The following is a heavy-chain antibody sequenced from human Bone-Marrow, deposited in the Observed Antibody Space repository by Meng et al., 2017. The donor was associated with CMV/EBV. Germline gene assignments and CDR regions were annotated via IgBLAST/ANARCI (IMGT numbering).Heavy chain of an antibody. CDR3: ARGIVDFWSGYYTHNWFDP. V-gene: IGHV4-34*01. CDR2: INHSGST. J-gene: IGHJ5*02. D-gene: IGHD3-3*01. CDR1: SFSGYY. Sequence: SFSGYYWSWIRQPPGKGLEWIGEINHSGSTNHNPSLKSRVTISVDTSKNQFSLKLSSVTAADTAVYYCARGIVDFWSGYYTHNWFDPWGQGTLVTVSS.